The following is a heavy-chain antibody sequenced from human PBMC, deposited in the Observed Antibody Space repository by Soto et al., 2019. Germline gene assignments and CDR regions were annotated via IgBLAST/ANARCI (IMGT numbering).Heavy chain of an antibody. Sequence: PSETLSLTCTVSGASISSNYWSWIRQPPGKGLEWIGYIYYNGNTNYNPSLKSRVTISVDTSKNQFSLKLSSVTAADTAVYYCARGPIAKDLGPFDYWGQGTLVTVSS. CDR1: GASISSNY. J-gene: IGHJ4*02. CDR3: ARGPIAKDLGPFDY. V-gene: IGHV4-59*01. CDR2: IYYNGNT.